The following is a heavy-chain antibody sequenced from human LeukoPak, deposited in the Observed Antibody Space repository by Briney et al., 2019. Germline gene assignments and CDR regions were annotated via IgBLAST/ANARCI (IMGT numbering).Heavy chain of an antibody. CDR3: ARGVTFGGVIVIRIDY. V-gene: IGHV1-69*01. D-gene: IGHD3-16*02. CDR2: IIPIFGTA. CDR1: GGTFSSYA. J-gene: IGHJ4*02. Sequence: VASVKVSCKASGGTFSSYAISWVRQAPGQGLEWMGGIIPIFGTANYAQKFQGRVTITADESTSTAYMELSSLRSEDTAVYYCARGVTFGGVIVIRIDYWGQGTLVTVSS.